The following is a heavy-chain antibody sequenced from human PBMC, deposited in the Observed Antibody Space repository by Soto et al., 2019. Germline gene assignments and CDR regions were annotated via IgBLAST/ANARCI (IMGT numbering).Heavy chain of an antibody. J-gene: IGHJ2*01. CDR2: ISGSGGST. D-gene: IGHD4-17*01. Sequence: GGSLRLSCAASGFTFSTYAMSWVRQAPGKGLEWVSSISGSGGSTYYADSVKGRFTISRDNSKNTLYLQMNSLRAEDTAVYYCSKGVHGDYSWYFDLWGRGTLVTVSS. CDR1: GFTFSTYA. V-gene: IGHV3-23*01. CDR3: SKGVHGDYSWYFDL.